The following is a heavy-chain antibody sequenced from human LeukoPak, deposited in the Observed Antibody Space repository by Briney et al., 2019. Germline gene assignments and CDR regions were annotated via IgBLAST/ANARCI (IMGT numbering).Heavy chain of an antibody. D-gene: IGHD7-27*01. J-gene: IGHJ6*03. CDR3: ARVVEFLSLTGGLYYYMDV. Sequence: NPSETLSLTCSVSGFSISSSYYWGWIRQPPGKGLEWIGTIYHSGSTYYNPSLKSRVTISVDTSKNQFSLKLSSVTAADTAVYYCARVVEFLSLTGGLYYYMDVWGKGTTVTVSS. CDR1: GFSISSSYY. CDR2: IYHSGST. V-gene: IGHV4-38-2*02.